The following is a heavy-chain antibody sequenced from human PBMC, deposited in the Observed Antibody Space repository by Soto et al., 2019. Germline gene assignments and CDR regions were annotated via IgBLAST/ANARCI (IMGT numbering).Heavy chain of an antibody. CDR1: GFSLSTSGVG. V-gene: IGHV2-5*02. J-gene: IGHJ1*01. Sequence: SGPTLVNPTQTLTLTCTFSGFSLSTSGVGVGWIRQPPGKALEWLALIYWDDGKRYSPSLKSRLTITKDTSKNQVVLTMTNMDPVDTATYYCAHTQYYYDSSGYYSNAEYFQHWGQGTLVTVPQ. CDR3: AHTQYYYDSSGYYSNAEYFQH. CDR2: IYWDDGK. D-gene: IGHD3-22*01.